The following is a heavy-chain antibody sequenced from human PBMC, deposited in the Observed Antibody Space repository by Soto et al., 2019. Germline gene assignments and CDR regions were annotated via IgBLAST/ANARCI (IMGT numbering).Heavy chain of an antibody. Sequence: GGSLRLSCAASGFSFSDYFMAWVRQAPGKGLEWISLISSSGSATYYADAVKGRFTISRDNAKDSLYLQLSSLRAEDTAVYYCARRGVTGYYRSFDYWGQGALVNVSS. CDR3: ARRGVTGYYRSFDY. J-gene: IGHJ4*02. CDR1: GFSFSDYF. CDR2: ISSSGSAT. V-gene: IGHV3-11*01. D-gene: IGHD3-9*01.